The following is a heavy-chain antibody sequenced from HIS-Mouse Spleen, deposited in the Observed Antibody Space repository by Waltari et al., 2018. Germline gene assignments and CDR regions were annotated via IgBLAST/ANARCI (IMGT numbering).Heavy chain of an antibody. V-gene: IGHV4-34*01. CDR3: AGPGGAAAGYFQH. D-gene: IGHD6-13*01. J-gene: IGHJ1*01. Sequence: QVQLQQWGAGLLKPSETLSLTCAVYGGSFSCSYWRWLRQPPGKGLEWIGEINHSGSTNYNPSLKSRVTISVDTSKNQFSLKLSSVTAADTAVYYCAGPGGAAAGYFQHWGQGTLVTVSS. CDR1: GGSFSCSY. CDR2: INHSGST.